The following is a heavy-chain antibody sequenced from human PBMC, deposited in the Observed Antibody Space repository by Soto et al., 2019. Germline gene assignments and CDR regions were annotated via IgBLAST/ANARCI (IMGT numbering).Heavy chain of an antibody. V-gene: IGHV3-15*01. J-gene: IGHJ3*02. Sequence: GSLRLSCAASGFTFSNAWMSWVRQAPGKGLEWVGRIKSKTDGGTTDYAAPVKGRFTISRDDSKNTLYLQMNSLKTEDTAVYYCTTGYCSSTSCYPRVAFDIWGQGTMVTVSS. CDR2: IKSKTDGGTT. D-gene: IGHD2-2*01. CDR1: GFTFSNAW. CDR3: TTGYCSSTSCYPRVAFDI.